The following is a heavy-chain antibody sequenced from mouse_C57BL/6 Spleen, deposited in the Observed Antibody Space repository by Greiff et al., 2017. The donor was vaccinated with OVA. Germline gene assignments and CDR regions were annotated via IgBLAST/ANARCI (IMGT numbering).Heavy chain of an antibody. V-gene: IGHV1-69*01. Sequence: QVQLQQPGAELVLPGASVTLSCKASGYTFTSYWMPWVKQRPGQGLEWIGEIDPSDSYTNYNQKFKGKSTLTVDKSSSTAYMQLSSLTSEDSAVYYCARVDYGSSYVWFAYWGQGTLVTVSA. CDR3: ARVDYGSSYVWFAY. J-gene: IGHJ3*01. CDR1: GYTFTSYW. D-gene: IGHD1-1*01. CDR2: IDPSDSYT.